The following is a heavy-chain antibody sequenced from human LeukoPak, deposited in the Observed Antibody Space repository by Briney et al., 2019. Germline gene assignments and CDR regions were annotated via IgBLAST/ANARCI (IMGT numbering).Heavy chain of an antibody. CDR3: AKDHDYGDQY. CDR2: ISSSSSYI. V-gene: IGHV3-21*04. CDR1: GFTFSTYT. J-gene: IGHJ4*02. Sequence: GGSLRLSCAASGFTFSTYTVNWVRQAPGKGLEWVSSISSSSSYIYYADSVKGRFTISRDNAKNSLYLQMNSLRAEDTAVYYCAKDHDYGDQYWGQGTLVTVSS. D-gene: IGHD4-17*01.